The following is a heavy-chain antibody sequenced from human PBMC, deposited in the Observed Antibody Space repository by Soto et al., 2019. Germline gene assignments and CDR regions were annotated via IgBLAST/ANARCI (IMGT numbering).Heavy chain of an antibody. CDR1: GYTFTKYG. CDR3: ARGSFGYYSYFGLDV. J-gene: IGHJ6*02. V-gene: IGHV1-18*04. CDR2: ISPHNGNT. D-gene: IGHD5-18*01. Sequence: QLQLVQSGAEVKKPGASVKVSCKASGYTFTKYGVTWVRQAPGQGLECMGWISPHNGNTNYPQKFQGRVTMTTDTSTSTAYMELRSLRSDDTAVYYCARGSFGYYSYFGLDVWGQGTTVTVSS.